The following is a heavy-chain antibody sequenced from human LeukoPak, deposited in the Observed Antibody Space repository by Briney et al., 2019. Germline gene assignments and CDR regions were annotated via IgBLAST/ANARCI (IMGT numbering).Heavy chain of an antibody. V-gene: IGHV4-59*12. J-gene: IGHJ4*02. Sequence: GSLRLSCAASGFTFSSYSMNWVRQPPGKGLEWIGNIYYSGSTYYNPSLKSRVTISVETSKNQFSLKLSSVTAADTAVYYCARDGRFPPEVLPRYFDYWGQGTLVTVSS. CDR2: IYYSGST. CDR1: GFTFSSYS. D-gene: IGHD1-26*01. CDR3: ARDGRFPPEVLPRYFDY.